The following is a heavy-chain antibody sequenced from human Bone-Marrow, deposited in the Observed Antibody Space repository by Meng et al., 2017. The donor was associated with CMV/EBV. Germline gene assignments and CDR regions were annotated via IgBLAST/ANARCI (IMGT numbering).Heavy chain of an antibody. J-gene: IGHJ6*02. V-gene: IGHV7-4-1*01. Sequence: VKVSCKASGYTFTSYAMNWVRQAPGQGLEWMGWINTNTGNPTYAQGFTGRFVFSLDTSVSTAYLQICSLKAEDTAVYYCARDRAIAVAGYYYYYGMDVWGQGTTVTVSS. CDR2: INTNTGNP. CDR1: GYTFTSYA. D-gene: IGHD6-19*01. CDR3: ARDRAIAVAGYYYYYGMDV.